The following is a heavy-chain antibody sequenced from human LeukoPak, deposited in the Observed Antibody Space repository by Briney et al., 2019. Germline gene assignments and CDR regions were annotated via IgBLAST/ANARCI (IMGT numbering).Heavy chain of an antibody. Sequence: SETLSLICTVSGDPINTVNHYWGWIRQPPGKGLEWIGSIYYSGRSYYNPSLKSRLIMSVDTSKNQFSLRLTSVTAADTAVYFCVRNVCDGGFCHDRFDPWGQGALVTVSS. CDR3: VRNVCDGGFCHDRFDP. V-gene: IGHV4-39*07. CDR1: GDPINTVNHY. D-gene: IGHD2-21*01. CDR2: IYYSGRS. J-gene: IGHJ5*02.